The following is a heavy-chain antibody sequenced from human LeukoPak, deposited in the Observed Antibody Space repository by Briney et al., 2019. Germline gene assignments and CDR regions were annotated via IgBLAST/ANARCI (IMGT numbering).Heavy chain of an antibody. D-gene: IGHD5/OR15-5a*01. CDR2: IYYSGST. CDR3: ARDSVSGKPFHLSTAN. Sequence: PSETLSLTCTVSGGSISSSSYYWGWIRQPPGKGLEWIGSIYYSGSTYYNPSLKSRVTISVDTSKNQFSLKLSSVTAADTAVYYCARDSVSGKPFHLSTANWGQGTLVTVSS. J-gene: IGHJ4*02. CDR1: GGSISSSSYY. V-gene: IGHV4-39*07.